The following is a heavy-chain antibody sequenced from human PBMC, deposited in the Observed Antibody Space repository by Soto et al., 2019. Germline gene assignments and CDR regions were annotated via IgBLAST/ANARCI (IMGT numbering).Heavy chain of an antibody. J-gene: IGHJ4*02. Sequence: LRLSCAASGFTVSSNYMTWVRQAPGKGLEWVSVIYSGGSTYYADSVKGRFTISRDNSKNMLYLQMNSLRAEDTAVYYCTSGIVPITYWGQGTLVTVSS. V-gene: IGHV3-53*01. CDR3: TSGIVPITY. D-gene: IGHD2-21*01. CDR1: GFTVSSNY. CDR2: IYSGGST.